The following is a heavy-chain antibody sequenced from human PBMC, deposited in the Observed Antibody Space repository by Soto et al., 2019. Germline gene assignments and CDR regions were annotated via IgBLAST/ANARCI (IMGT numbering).Heavy chain of an antibody. CDR3: ARHSMGATRMIDY. J-gene: IGHJ4*02. D-gene: IGHD1-26*01. CDR1: GYSFTSYW. Sequence: SGESLRISCKGSGYSFTSYWIGWVRQMPGKGLEWMGIIYPGDSDTRYSPSFQGQVTISADKSISTAYLQWSSLKASDTAMYYCARHSMGATRMIDYWGQATLVTVSS. V-gene: IGHV5-51*01. CDR2: IYPGDSDT.